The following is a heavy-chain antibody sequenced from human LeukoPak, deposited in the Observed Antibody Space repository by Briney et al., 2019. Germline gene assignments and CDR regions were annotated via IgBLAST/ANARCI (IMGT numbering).Heavy chain of an antibody. J-gene: IGHJ4*02. CDR2: IYTSGST. CDR3: ARSPAGGQLLPH. Sequence: SETLSLTCTVSGGSISSGSYYWSWIWQPAGKGLEWIGRIYTSGSTYYNPSLKSRVTISVDRSKNQFSLKPSSVTAADTAVYYCARSPAGGQLLPHWGQGTLVTVSS. D-gene: IGHD2-2*01. V-gene: IGHV4-61*02. CDR1: GGSISSGSYY.